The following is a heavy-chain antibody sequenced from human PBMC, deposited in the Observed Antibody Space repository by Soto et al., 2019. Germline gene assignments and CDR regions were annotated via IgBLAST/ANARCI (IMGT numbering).Heavy chain of an antibody. D-gene: IGHD3-16*02. V-gene: IGHV1-18*01. CDR2: ISAYNGNT. CDR1: GYTFTSYG. J-gene: IGHJ4*02. Sequence: ASVKVSCKASGYTFTSYGISWVRQAPGQGLEWMGWISAYNGNTNYAQKLQGRVTMTTDTSTSTAYMELRSLRSYDTAVYYCARNYDYVWGSYRYYFDYWGQGTLVTVSS. CDR3: ARNYDYVWGSYRYYFDY.